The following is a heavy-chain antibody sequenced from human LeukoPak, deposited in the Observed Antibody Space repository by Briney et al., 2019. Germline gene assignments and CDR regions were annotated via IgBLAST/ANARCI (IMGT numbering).Heavy chain of an antibody. D-gene: IGHD1-14*01. CDR2: IKSDGSTT. CDR3: ASGPTGFA. Sequence: PGGSLRLSCAASGFTFTKSGMSWVRQAPGRGLEWVSRIKSDGSTTTYADSVKGRFTISRDNAKNTLYLQMNSLRAEDTAVYFCASGPTGFAWGQGTLVTVSS. J-gene: IGHJ5*02. CDR1: GFTFTKSG. V-gene: IGHV3-74*01.